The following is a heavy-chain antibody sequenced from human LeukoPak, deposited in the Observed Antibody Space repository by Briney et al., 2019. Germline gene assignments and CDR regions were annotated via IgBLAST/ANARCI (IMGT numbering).Heavy chain of an antibody. V-gene: IGHV4-61*02. Sequence: SQTLSLTCTVSGGSISSGSYYWSWIRQPARKGLEWIGRIYASGSTNYNPSLKSRVTISVDTSKNQFSLKLSSVTAADTAVYYCAREDSSSWYLDYYYYYMDVWGKGTTVTVSS. J-gene: IGHJ6*03. CDR2: IYASGST. D-gene: IGHD6-13*01. CDR3: AREDSSSWYLDYYYYYMDV. CDR1: GGSISSGSYY.